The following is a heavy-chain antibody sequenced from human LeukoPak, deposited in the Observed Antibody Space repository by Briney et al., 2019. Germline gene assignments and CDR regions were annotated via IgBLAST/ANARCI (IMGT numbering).Heavy chain of an antibody. CDR1: GFTFSSYW. V-gene: IGHV3-74*03. D-gene: IGHD2-2*01. Sequence: GGSLRLSCAASGFTFSSYWMHWVRQAPGKGLVWVSRINSDGSSITYADSVKGRFTISRDKSKDTLYLQMSSLRAEDTAVYYCAKNRYQLLPIFDYWGQGTLVTVSS. CDR2: INSDGSSI. J-gene: IGHJ4*02. CDR3: AKNRYQLLPIFDY.